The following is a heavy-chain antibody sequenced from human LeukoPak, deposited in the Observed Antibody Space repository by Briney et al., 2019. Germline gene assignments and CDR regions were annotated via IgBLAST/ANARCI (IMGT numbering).Heavy chain of an antibody. CDR3: ARVPQDIVVDYYGMDV. CDR1: GYAFTGYY. CDR2: SNPNSGGT. V-gene: IGHV1-2*02. Sequence: ASVKVSCKASGYAFTGYYMHWERQAPGQGLGWVGWSNPNSGGTNYAQKFQGRVTMTRDTSISTAYMELSRLRSDDTAVYYCARVPQDIVVDYYGMDVWGQGTTVTVSS. J-gene: IGHJ6*02. D-gene: IGHD2-2*01.